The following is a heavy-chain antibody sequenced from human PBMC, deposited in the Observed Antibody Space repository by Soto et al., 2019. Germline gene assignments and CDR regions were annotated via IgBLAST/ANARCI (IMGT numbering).Heavy chain of an antibody. D-gene: IGHD3-22*01. CDR1: GGTFSSYA. Sequence: SVKVSCKASGGTFSSYAIRWVRQAPGQGLEWMGGIIPIFGTANYAQKFQGRVTITADESTSTAYMELSSLRSEDTAVYYCAREEVDYYDSSGYFVYWGQGTLVTVSS. CDR3: AREEVDYYDSSGYFVY. CDR2: IIPIFGTA. J-gene: IGHJ4*02. V-gene: IGHV1-69*13.